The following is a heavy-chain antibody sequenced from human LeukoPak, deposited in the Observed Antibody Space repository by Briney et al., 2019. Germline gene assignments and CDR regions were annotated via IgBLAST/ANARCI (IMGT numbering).Heavy chain of an antibody. D-gene: IGHD6-13*01. CDR3: ARDELGITAAGVY. Sequence: SETLSLTCTVSGGSVRRGNYYWTWIRQPAGKGLEWIGRMYSSGSTNYNPSLKSRVTISVDTSKNQFSLRLNSVTAADTAVYYCARDELGITAAGVYWGQGILVTVSS. V-gene: IGHV4-61*02. CDR2: MYSSGST. J-gene: IGHJ4*02. CDR1: GGSVRRGNYY.